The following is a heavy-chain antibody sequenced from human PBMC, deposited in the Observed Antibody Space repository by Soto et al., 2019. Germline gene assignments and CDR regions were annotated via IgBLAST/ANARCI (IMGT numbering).Heavy chain of an antibody. J-gene: IGHJ4*02. Sequence: QVQLVQSGAEVKKPGASVKVSCKASAYTLINYYIHWVRQAPGQGLEWMGIISRSGDSTTYAQKLQGRGTVTRDTSTSTVYMELSGLRSEDTAVYYCVTEPTNTNHTPGFDYWGQGTLVTVSS. CDR2: ISRSGDST. D-gene: IGHD2-8*01. CDR3: VTEPTNTNHTPGFDY. CDR1: AYTLINYY. V-gene: IGHV1-46*04.